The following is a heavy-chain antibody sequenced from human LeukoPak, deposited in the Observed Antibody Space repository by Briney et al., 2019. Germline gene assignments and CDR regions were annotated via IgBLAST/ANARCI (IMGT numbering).Heavy chain of an antibody. CDR2: IYYSGST. J-gene: IGHJ6*03. Sequence: SETLSLTCTVSGGSINSYYWSWIRQPPGKGLEWIGYIYYSGSTNYNPSLKSRVTISVDTSKNQFSLKLSSVTAADTAVYYCARGDYYYMDVWGKGTTVTVSS. CDR1: GGSINSYY. V-gene: IGHV4-59*12. CDR3: ARGDYYYMDV.